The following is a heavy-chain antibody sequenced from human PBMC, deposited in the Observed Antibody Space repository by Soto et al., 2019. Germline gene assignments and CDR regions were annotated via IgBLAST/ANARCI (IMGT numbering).Heavy chain of an antibody. V-gene: IGHV1-69*13. CDR3: AREVRNIGWLRPGYLDY. CDR1: GGTFSSYA. CDR2: IIPIFGTA. D-gene: IGHD5-12*01. J-gene: IGHJ4*02. Sequence: ASVKVSCKASGGTFSSYAISWVRQAPGQGLEWMGGIIPIFGTANYAQKFQGRVTITADESTSTAYMELSSLRSEDTAVYYCAREVRNIGWLRPGYLDYWGQGTLVTVSS.